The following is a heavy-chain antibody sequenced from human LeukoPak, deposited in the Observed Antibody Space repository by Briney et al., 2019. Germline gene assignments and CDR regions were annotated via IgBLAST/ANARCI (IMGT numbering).Heavy chain of an antibody. J-gene: IGHJ4*02. CDR3: ARLRRVRGGRMEFDN. D-gene: IGHD3-10*01. CDR1: SVSIIDSNYF. Sequence: SETLSLTCTVSSVSIIDSNYFWGWIRQPPGKGLQWIGSIYFGGTTYYNAPLKSRVTLSVDTSKNLFSLTLASVSAADTAIYYCARLRRVRGGRMEFDNWGQGTLVTVSS. V-gene: IGHV4-39*01. CDR2: IYFGGTT.